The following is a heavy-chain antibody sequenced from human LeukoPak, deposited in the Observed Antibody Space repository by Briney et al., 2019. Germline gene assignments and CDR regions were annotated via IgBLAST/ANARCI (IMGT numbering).Heavy chain of an antibody. V-gene: IGHV3-7*01. D-gene: IGHD3-10*01. CDR3: ASLYGSGSYLIFDY. Sequence: GGSLRLSCAASGFTFSSYWMSWVRQAPGKGLEWVANIKQDGSEKYYVDSVKGRFTISRDNAKNSLYLQMNSLRAEDTAVYYCASLYGSGSYLIFDYWGQGTLVTVSS. CDR2: IKQDGSEK. CDR1: GFTFSSYW. J-gene: IGHJ4*02.